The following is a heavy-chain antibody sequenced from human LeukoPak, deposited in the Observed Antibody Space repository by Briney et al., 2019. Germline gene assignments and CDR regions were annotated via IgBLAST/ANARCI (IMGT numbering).Heavy chain of an antibody. Sequence: SETLSLTCTVSGASISSYYWSWTRQPPGKGLEWIGYLYYSGSTNYNPSLKSRVTISVDTSKNQFSLKLSSVTAADTAVYYCARRDGDYGMDVWGQGTTVTVSS. CDR3: ARRDGDYGMDV. V-gene: IGHV4-59*08. D-gene: IGHD5-24*01. CDR1: GASISSYY. J-gene: IGHJ6*02. CDR2: LYYSGST.